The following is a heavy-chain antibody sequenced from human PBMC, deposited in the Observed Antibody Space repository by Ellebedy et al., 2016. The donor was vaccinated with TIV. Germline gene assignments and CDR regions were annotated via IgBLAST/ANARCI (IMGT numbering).Heavy chain of an antibody. D-gene: IGHD6-13*01. Sequence: PGGSLRLSCAVSGFTFSTYAMNRVRQAPGKGLEWVSEISGSGGSTFYADSVKGRFTISRDTSKNTVYRQMNSLRAEDTAVYYCAIDGHSGTWYTGGYWGQGALVTVSS. CDR1: GFTFSTYA. V-gene: IGHV3-23*01. J-gene: IGHJ4*02. CDR2: ISGSGGST. CDR3: AIDGHSGTWYTGGY.